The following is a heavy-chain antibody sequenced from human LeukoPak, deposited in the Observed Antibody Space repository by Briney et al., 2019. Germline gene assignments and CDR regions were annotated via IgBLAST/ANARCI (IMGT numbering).Heavy chain of an antibody. CDR2: IYYSGSA. J-gene: IGHJ4*02. CDR1: GGSISSSSYY. Sequence: SETLSLTCTVSGGSISSSSYYWGWIRQPPGKGLEWIGSIYYSGSAYYNPSLKSRVTISVDTSKNLFSLYLSSVTAADTAVYYCATRRSGGWNFDYWGRGTLVTVSS. D-gene: IGHD2-15*01. CDR3: ATRRSGGWNFDY. V-gene: IGHV4-39*01.